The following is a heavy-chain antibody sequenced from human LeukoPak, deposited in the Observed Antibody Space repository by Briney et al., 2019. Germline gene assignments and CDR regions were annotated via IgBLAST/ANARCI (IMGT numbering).Heavy chain of an antibody. J-gene: IGHJ4*02. CDR2: INYSGST. CDR1: GGSVSSTTYY. CDR3: ARYVVYGSGRYYFDY. V-gene: IGHV4-39*01. Sequence: PSETLSLTCTVSGGSVSSTTYYWSWIRQPPGKGLEWIASINYSGSTYYNPSLKSRVTISVDTSENQFSLKLSSVTAADTAVYYCARYVVYGSGRYYFDYWGQGTLVTVSS. D-gene: IGHD3-10*01.